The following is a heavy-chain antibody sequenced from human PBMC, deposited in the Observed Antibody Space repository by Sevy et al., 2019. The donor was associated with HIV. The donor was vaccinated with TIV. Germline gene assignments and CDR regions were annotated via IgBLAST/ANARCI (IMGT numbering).Heavy chain of an antibody. J-gene: IGHJ3*02. Sequence: GGSLGLSCAASGFTFSSYWMHWVRQAPGKGLVWVSRINSDGSSTSYADSVKGRFTISRDNAKNTLYLQMNSLRAEDTAVYYCARDMDYYDSSGRDAFDIWGQGTMVTVSS. D-gene: IGHD3-22*01. CDR2: INSDGSST. CDR1: GFTFSSYW. V-gene: IGHV3-74*01. CDR3: ARDMDYYDSSGRDAFDI.